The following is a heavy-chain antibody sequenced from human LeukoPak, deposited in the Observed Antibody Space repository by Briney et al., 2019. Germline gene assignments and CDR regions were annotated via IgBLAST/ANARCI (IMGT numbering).Heavy chain of an antibody. D-gene: IGHD6-19*01. CDR3: ARDRYSSAWYEE. Sequence: PGGSLRLSCTASAFTFGSYWMHWVRQAPGKGLVWVSHINSGGSSTSYADSVKGRFTISRDNAKNTLYLQMNSLRAEDTAVYYCARDRYSSAWYEEWGQGTLVTVSS. J-gene: IGHJ4*02. CDR1: AFTFGSYW. V-gene: IGHV3-74*01. CDR2: INSGGSST.